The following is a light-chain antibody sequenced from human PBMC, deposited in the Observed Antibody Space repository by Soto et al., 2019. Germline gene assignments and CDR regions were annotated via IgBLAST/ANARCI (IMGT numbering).Light chain of an antibody. CDR3: QQRHSAPRT. CDR1: QSISSY. CDR2: AAS. V-gene: IGKV1-39*01. J-gene: IGKJ1*01. Sequence: DSEMTQSPSTLSAYVGGRVTITCRASQSISSYLNWYQQKPGKAPKLLNYAASSLQSGVPSRFSGSGSGTDFTLTISSLHPEDFATYYCQQRHSAPRTFGQGTKVDIK.